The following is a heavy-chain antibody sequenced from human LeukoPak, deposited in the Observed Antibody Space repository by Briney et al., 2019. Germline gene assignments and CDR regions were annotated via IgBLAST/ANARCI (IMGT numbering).Heavy chain of an antibody. D-gene: IGHD3-9*01. J-gene: IGHJ3*02. Sequence: SETLSLTCAVYGGSFSGYYWSWIRQPPGKGLEWIREINHSGSTNYNPSLKSRVTISVDTSKNQFSLKLSSVTAADTAVYYCASASSYDILTGYNDAFDIWGQGTMVTVSS. CDR1: GGSFSGYY. CDR2: INHSGST. CDR3: ASASSYDILTGYNDAFDI. V-gene: IGHV4-34*01.